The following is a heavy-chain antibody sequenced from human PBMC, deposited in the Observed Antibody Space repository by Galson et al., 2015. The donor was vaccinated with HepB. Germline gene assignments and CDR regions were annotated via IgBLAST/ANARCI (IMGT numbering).Heavy chain of an antibody. CDR2: IIPIFGTA. D-gene: IGHD3-22*01. Sequence: SVKVSCKASGGTFSSYAISWVRQAPGQGLEWMGGIIPIFGTANYAQKFQGRVTITADESTSTAYMELSSLRSEDTAVYYCARGTYYYDSSGLDYWGQGTLVTVSS. CDR1: GGTFSSYA. V-gene: IGHV1-69*13. J-gene: IGHJ4*02. CDR3: ARGTYYYDSSGLDY.